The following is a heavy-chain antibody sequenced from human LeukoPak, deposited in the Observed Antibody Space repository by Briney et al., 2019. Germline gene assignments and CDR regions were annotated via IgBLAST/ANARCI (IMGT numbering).Heavy chain of an antibody. CDR2: ISYDGSNK. V-gene: IGHV3-30*18. CDR3: AKDLSYANWFDP. D-gene: IGHD1-26*01. J-gene: IGHJ5*02. CDR1: GFTFSSYG. Sequence: GRSLRLSCAASGFTFSSYGMHWVRQAPGKGLEWVAVISYDGSNKYYADSVKGRFTISRDNSKNTLYLQMNSLRAEGTAVYYCAKDLSYANWFDPWGQGTLVTVSS.